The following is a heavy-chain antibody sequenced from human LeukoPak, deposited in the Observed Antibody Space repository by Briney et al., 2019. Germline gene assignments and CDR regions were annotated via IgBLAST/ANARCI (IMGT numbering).Heavy chain of an antibody. CDR1: GGSISSYY. Sequence: SSETLSLTCTVSGGSISSYYWSWTRQPAGKGLEWIGRIYTSGSTNYNPSLKSRVTMSVDTSKNQFSLKLSSVTAADTAVYYCASATYYYDSSGYYYATEYFQHWGQGTLVTVSS. CDR3: ASATYYYDSSGYYYATEYFQH. J-gene: IGHJ1*01. V-gene: IGHV4-4*07. CDR2: IYTSGST. D-gene: IGHD3-22*01.